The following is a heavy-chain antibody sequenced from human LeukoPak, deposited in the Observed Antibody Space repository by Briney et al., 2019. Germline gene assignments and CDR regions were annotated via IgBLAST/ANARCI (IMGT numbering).Heavy chain of an antibody. Sequence: SETLSLTCTVSGGSIGSYYWSWIRQPPGTGLEWIGYIYYSGSTNYNPSLKSRVTISVDTSKNQFSLKLSSVTTADTAVYYCARGEYTYGFDYWGQGTLVTVSS. J-gene: IGHJ4*02. D-gene: IGHD5-18*01. CDR1: GGSIGSYY. V-gene: IGHV4-59*01. CDR2: IYYSGST. CDR3: ARGEYTYGFDY.